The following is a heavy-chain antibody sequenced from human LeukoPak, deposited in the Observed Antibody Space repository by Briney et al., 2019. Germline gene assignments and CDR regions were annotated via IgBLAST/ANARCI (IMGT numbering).Heavy chain of an antibody. CDR1: GYTLTELS. CDR3: ARTPGYCSSTSCYASDWYFDL. CDR2: INAGNGNT. V-gene: IGHV1-3*01. D-gene: IGHD2-2*01. J-gene: IGHJ2*01. Sequence: ASVKVSCKVSGYTLTELSMHWVRQAPGQRLEWMGWINAGNGNTKYSQKFQGRVTITRDTSASTAYMELSSLRSEDTAVYYCARTPGYCSSTSCYASDWYFDLWGRGTLVTVSS.